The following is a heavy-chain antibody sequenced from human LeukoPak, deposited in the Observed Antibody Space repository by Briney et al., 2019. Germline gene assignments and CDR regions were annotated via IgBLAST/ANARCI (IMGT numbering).Heavy chain of an antibody. J-gene: IGHJ6*02. D-gene: IGHD6-19*01. Sequence: GASVKVSCKASGYTFTGYYMHWVRQAPGQGLEWMGWINPNSGGTNYAQKFQGRVTMTRDTSISTAYMELSRLRSDDTAVYYCARERSSGWYAVYYYYGMDVWGQGTTVTVSS. CDR1: GYTFTGYY. CDR3: ARERSSGWYAVYYYYGMDV. CDR2: INPNSGGT. V-gene: IGHV1-2*02.